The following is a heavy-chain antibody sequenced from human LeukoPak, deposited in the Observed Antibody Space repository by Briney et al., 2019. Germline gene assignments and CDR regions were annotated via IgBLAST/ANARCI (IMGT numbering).Heavy chain of an antibody. V-gene: IGHV3-23*01. J-gene: IGHJ6*03. Sequence: PGGSLRLSCAASGFTFSSYAMSWVRQAPGKGLEWVSAISGSGGSTYYADSVKGQFTISRDNSKNTLYLQMNSLRAEDTAVYYCAKGDYNDYYYCYMDVWGKGTTVTVSS. D-gene: IGHD4-11*01. CDR2: ISGSGGST. CDR3: AKGDYNDYYYCYMDV. CDR1: GFTFSSYA.